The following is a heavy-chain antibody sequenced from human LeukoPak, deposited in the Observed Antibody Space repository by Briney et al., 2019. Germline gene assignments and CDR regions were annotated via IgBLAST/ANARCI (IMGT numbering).Heavy chain of an antibody. CDR3: ARIKYYYDSSGYAHWYFDL. D-gene: IGHD3-22*01. CDR2: IYYSGST. V-gene: IGHV4-59*01. CDR1: GGSISSYY. J-gene: IGHJ2*01. Sequence: SETLSLTCTVSGGSISSYYWSWIRQPPGQGLEWIGYIYYSGSTNYNPSLKSRVTISVDTSKNQFSLKLSSVTAADTAVYYCARIKYYYDSSGYAHWYFDLWGRGTLVTVSS.